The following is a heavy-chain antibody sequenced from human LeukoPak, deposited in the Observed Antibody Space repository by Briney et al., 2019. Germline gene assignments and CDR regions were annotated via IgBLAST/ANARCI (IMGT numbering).Heavy chain of an antibody. CDR1: GFTFSSYS. D-gene: IGHD6-19*01. V-gene: IGHV3-48*01. Sequence: GGSLRLFCAASGFTFSSYSMNWVRQAPGKGLEWVSYISSSSTIYYADSVKGRFTISRDNAKNSLYLQMNSLRAEDTAVYYCAREGGLATPFDYWGQGTLVTVSS. J-gene: IGHJ4*02. CDR2: ISSSSTI. CDR3: AREGGLATPFDY.